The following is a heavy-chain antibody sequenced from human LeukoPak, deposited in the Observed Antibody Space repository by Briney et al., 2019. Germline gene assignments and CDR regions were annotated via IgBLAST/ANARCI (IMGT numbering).Heavy chain of an antibody. D-gene: IGHD2-21*01. CDR3: ARLGHGIVVVRDY. CDR1: CGSIRRSIYY. J-gene: IGHJ4*02. CDR2: IYYSGST. V-gene: IGHV4-39*01. Sequence: SETLSLTCTVSCGSIRRSIYYWVWIRQPPGKGLEWIGSIYYSGSTYYNPSLKSRVTISVDTSKNQLSLKLSSVTAADTAVYYCARLGHGIVVVRDYWGQGTLVTVSS.